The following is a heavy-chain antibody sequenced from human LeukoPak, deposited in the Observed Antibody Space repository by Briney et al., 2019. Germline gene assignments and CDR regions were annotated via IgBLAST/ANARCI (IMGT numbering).Heavy chain of an antibody. V-gene: IGHV3-30*04. D-gene: IGHD5-18*01. CDR2: ISYDGSNK. CDR1: GFAFSNYL. Sequence: GGSLRLSCAASGFAFSNYLMHWVRLAPGKGLEWVAVISYDGSNKYYADSVKGRFTISRDNSKNTLYLQMNSLRAEDTAVYYCARDRWGYSYGGDWGQGTLVTVSS. J-gene: IGHJ4*02. CDR3: ARDRWGYSYGGD.